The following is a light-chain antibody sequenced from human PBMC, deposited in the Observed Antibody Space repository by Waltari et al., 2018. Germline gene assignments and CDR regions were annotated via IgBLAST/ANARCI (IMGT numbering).Light chain of an antibody. J-gene: IGKJ4*01. CDR2: DAS. V-gene: IGKV3-11*01. Sequence: EIVLTQSPAILSFSPGESAPLSCRASQSVGTYLAWYQQRPGQSPRPLIYDASYRATGIPARFSGSGSETDFTLTISSLQPEDFAVYYCQQRRNWPLTFGGGTRVQI. CDR1: QSVGTY. CDR3: QQRRNWPLT.